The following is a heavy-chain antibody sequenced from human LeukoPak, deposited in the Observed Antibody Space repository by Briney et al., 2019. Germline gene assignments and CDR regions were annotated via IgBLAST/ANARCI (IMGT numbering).Heavy chain of an antibody. CDR1: GFPFKTYW. CDR2: IKGDGSST. V-gene: IGHV3-74*01. D-gene: IGHD4-17*01. CDR3: ARASTTVPNLLDH. Sequence: GSLGPSFAASGFPFKTYWMPWVRPAPGKGLVWVARIKGDGSSTIYADSVKGRFTISRDNSKNTLYLQTSSLRAEDTAVYYCARASTTVPNLLDHWGRGTLVTVSS. J-gene: IGHJ4*02.